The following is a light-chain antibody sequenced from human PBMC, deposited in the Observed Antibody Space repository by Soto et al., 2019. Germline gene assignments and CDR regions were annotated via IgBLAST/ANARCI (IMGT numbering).Light chain of an antibody. CDR3: QQFGSSPRA. CDR1: QSVSSN. V-gene: IGKV3-20*01. CDR2: DAS. J-gene: IGKJ1*01. Sequence: EIVMTQSPATLSVSPGERATLSCRASQSVSSNLAWYQQTPGQAPRLLIYDASTRATGTPDRFSGSGSGTDFTLTISRLEPEDFAVYYCQQFGSSPRAFGQGTKVDIK.